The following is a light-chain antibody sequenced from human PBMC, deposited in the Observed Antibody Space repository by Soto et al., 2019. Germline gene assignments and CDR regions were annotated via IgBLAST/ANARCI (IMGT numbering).Light chain of an antibody. V-gene: IGKV3-15*01. J-gene: IGKJ1*01. CDR3: QHYNNWPA. Sequence: EIVMTQSPATLSVSPGERATLSCRASQSVRRKLAWYQQKTGQAPRLLIDEASTRAPGVPARFSGSGSGTEFTLTISSLQSEDFAVYACQHYNNWPAFGQGTKVEIK. CDR1: QSVRRK. CDR2: EAS.